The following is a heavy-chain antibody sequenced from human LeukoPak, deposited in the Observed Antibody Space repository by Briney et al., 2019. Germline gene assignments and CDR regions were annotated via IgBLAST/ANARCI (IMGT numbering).Heavy chain of an antibody. Sequence: GGSLRLSCAASGFTFSSYGMYWVRQAPGKGLEWVAFIRYDGSNKYYADSVKGRFTISRDNSKNTLYLQMKSLRSEDTAVYYCATLDSGSYHRPIDYWGQGTLVTVSS. CDR2: IRYDGSNK. D-gene: IGHD1-26*01. CDR1: GFTFSSYG. CDR3: ATLDSGSYHRPIDY. J-gene: IGHJ4*02. V-gene: IGHV3-30*02.